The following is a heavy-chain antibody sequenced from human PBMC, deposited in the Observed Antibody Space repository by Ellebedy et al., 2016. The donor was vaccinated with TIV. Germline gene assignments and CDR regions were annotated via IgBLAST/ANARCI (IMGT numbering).Heavy chain of an antibody. CDR1: GGSISSYY. J-gene: IGHJ2*01. V-gene: IGHV4-59*01. Sequence: SETLSLTXTVSGGSISSYYWSWIRQPPGKGLEWIGYIYYSGSTNYNPSLKSRVTMSVDMSKNQFSLNLSSVTAADTAVYYCARDRVTEYFDLWGRGTLVTVSS. CDR2: IYYSGST. CDR3: ARDRVTEYFDL. D-gene: IGHD2-8*02.